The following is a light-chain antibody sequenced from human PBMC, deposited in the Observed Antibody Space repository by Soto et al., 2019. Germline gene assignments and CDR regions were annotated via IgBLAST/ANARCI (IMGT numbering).Light chain of an antibody. CDR1: SSDVGSYNL. Sequence: QSALTQPASVSGSPGQSITISYTGTSSDVGSYNLVSWYQQHPGKAPKVMIYEVSKRPSGVSNRFSGSKSGNTASLTISGLQAEDEAEYYCCSYAGEITFVVFGGGTKLTVL. CDR3: CSYAGEITFVV. CDR2: EVS. V-gene: IGLV2-23*02. J-gene: IGLJ2*01.